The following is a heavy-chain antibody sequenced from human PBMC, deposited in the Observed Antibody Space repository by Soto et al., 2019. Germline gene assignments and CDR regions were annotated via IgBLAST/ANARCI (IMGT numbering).Heavy chain of an antibody. Sequence: EGQVLESGGGLVQPGGSLRLTCAASGFTFTSYALSWVRQSPGKGLEWVSTISADGCTIDYADSVKGRFTISRDNSKNPLFLQMNSLRAGDTAIYFGVGSAYGRGDCYWQFDPWGLGTLVNVSS. CDR3: VGSAYGRGDCYWQFDP. J-gene: IGHJ5*02. D-gene: IGHD2-21*02. CDR1: GFTFTSYA. V-gene: IGHV3-23*01. CDR2: ISADGCTI.